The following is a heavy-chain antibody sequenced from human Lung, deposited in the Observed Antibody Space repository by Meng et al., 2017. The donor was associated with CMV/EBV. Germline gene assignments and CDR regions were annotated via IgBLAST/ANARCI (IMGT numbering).Heavy chain of an antibody. CDR3: ASSVTIFGVDY. Sequence: GGSXRLXXGASGFTFSNNAMQWVRPAPGKGLEWLAVISFVGINKYYAESVKGRFTISRDNSKQTLYLQMNSLRGEDTAVYYCASSVTIFGVDYWGQGTLVTVSS. J-gene: IGHJ4*02. D-gene: IGHD3-3*01. V-gene: IGHV3-30-3*01. CDR1: GFTFSNNA. CDR2: ISFVGINK.